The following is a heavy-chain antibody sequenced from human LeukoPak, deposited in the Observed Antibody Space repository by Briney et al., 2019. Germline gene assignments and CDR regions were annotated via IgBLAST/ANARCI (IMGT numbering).Heavy chain of an antibody. V-gene: IGHV1-69*01. CDR1: GGTFISYA. D-gene: IGHD6-13*01. J-gene: IGHJ3*02. Sequence: ASVTVSCKASGGTFISYAISWVRQAPGHGLEWMGGIIPIFGTANYAQKFQGRVTITADESTSTAYMELSSLRSEDTAVYYCARDSSSGDAFDIWGQGTMVTVSS. CDR2: IIPIFGTA. CDR3: ARDSSSGDAFDI.